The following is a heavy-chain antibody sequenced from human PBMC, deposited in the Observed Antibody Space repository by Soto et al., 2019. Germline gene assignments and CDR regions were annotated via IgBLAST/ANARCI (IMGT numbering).Heavy chain of an antibody. CDR1: GYTFTSYG. CDR3: ARDRREIGHLDFDY. Sequence: ASVKVSCKASGYTFTSYGISWVRQDPGQGLEWMGWISAYNGNTNYAQKLQGRVTMTTDTSTSTAYMELRSLRSDDTAVYYCARDRREIGHLDFDYWGQGIRVTVSS. J-gene: IGHJ4*02. D-gene: IGHD3-16*01. CDR2: ISAYNGNT. V-gene: IGHV1-18*01.